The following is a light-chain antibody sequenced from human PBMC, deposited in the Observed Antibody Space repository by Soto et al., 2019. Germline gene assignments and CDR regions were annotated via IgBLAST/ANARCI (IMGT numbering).Light chain of an antibody. CDR2: SNN. Sequence: QSVLTQPPSASGTPGQRVTISCSGSSSNIGSNAVNWFQQLPGTAPQLLIYSNNQRPSGVPDRFSGSKSGTSASLAISALQSEDEADYYCAAWDDCLNGYVFGTGTKVTVL. J-gene: IGLJ1*01. CDR1: SSNIGSNA. CDR3: AAWDDCLNGYV. V-gene: IGLV1-44*01.